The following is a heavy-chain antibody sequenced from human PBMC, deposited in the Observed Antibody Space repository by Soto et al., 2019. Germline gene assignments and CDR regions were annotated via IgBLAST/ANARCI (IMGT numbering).Heavy chain of an antibody. CDR3: ARDRSGWYPFDY. CDR2: IWYDASNK. CDR1: GFTFSNYG. D-gene: IGHD6-19*01. Sequence: QVQLVESGGGVVQPGRSLRLSCAASGFTFSNYGMHWVRQAPGKGLEWVAVIWYDASNKYYADSVKGRFTISRDNSKNKVYLQMNRLRVEDTAVYECARDRSGWYPFDYWGQGTLVTVSS. J-gene: IGHJ4*02. V-gene: IGHV3-33*01.